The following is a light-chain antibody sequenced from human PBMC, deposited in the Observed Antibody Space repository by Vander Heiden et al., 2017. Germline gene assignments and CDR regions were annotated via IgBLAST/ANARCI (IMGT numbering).Light chain of an antibody. J-gene: IGLJ2*01. CDR1: NIGSKS. V-gene: IGLV3-21*03. CDR3: QVWDSSSDHVV. CDR2: DDS. Sequence: SYLLTQPPSGSVSPGKTARITCGGNNIGSKSVHWYQQKPDQAPVLVVYDDSDRPSWIPERFSGSNSGNTATLTIIRVEAGDEADYYCQVWDSSSDHVVFGGWTKLTVL.